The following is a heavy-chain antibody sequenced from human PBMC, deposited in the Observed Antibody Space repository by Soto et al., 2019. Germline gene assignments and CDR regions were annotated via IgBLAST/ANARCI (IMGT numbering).Heavy chain of an antibody. Sequence: GGSLRLSCAASGFTFSSYAMHWVRQAPGKGLEWVAVISYDGSNKYYADSVKGRFTISRDNSKDTLYLQMNSLRAEDTAVYYCARDVGWLVYYYYYGMDVWGQGTTVTVSS. V-gene: IGHV3-30-3*01. CDR3: ARDVGWLVYYYYYGMDV. CDR1: GFTFSSYA. CDR2: ISYDGSNK. D-gene: IGHD6-19*01. J-gene: IGHJ6*02.